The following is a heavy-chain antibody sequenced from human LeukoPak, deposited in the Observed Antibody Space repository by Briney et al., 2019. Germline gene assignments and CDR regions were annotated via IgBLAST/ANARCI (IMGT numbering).Heavy chain of an antibody. Sequence: GGSLRLSCAASGFTFSVYGMSWVRQAPGKGLEWVSHISSGRSVMNYADSVKGRFTISRDNAKNSVYLQMNSLRDEDTAVYYCAGGVYGYNAFDYWGQGTLVSVSS. CDR2: ISSGRSVM. CDR3: AGGVYGYNAFDY. J-gene: IGHJ4*02. D-gene: IGHD5/OR15-5a*01. V-gene: IGHV3-48*02. CDR1: GFTFSVYG.